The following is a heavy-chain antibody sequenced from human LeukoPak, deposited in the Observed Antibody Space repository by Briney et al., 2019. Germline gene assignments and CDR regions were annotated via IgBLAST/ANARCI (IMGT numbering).Heavy chain of an antibody. CDR2: FDPEDGET. Sequence: ASVTVSCKVSGYTLTELSMHWVRQAPGKGLEWMGGFDPEDGETIYAQKFQGRVTMTRDTSTSTVYMELSSLRSEDTAVYYCARDSRIAAAGLLYYYYYCGMDVWGQGTTVTVSS. V-gene: IGHV1-24*01. D-gene: IGHD6-13*01. CDR3: ARDSRIAAAGLLYYYYYCGMDV. J-gene: IGHJ6*02. CDR1: GYTLTELS.